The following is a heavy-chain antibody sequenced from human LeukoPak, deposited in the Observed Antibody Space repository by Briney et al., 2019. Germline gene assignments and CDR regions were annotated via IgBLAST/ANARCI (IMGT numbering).Heavy chain of an antibody. CDR1: GGSISSGGYS. CDR3: ARVSSRPPTGGNSYWFDP. CDR2: IYHSGST. Sequence: SRTLSLTCAVSGGSISSGGYSWSWIRQPPGKGLEWIGYIYHSGSTYYNPSLKSRVTISVGRSKNQFSLKLSSVTAADTAVYYCARVSSRPPTGGNSYWFDPWGQGTLVTVSS. V-gene: IGHV4-30-2*01. J-gene: IGHJ5*02. D-gene: IGHD4-23*01.